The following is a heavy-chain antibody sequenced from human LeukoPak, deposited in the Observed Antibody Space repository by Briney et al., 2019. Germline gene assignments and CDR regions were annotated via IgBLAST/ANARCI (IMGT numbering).Heavy chain of an antibody. V-gene: IGHV1-8*01. Sequence: ASVKVSCKASGYTFTSYGITWVRQAPGQGLEWMGWMNPNSGNTGYAQKFQGRVTMTRNTSISTAYMELSSLRSEDTAVYYCARGTYDSSGYYYSLDYWGQGTLVTVSS. D-gene: IGHD3-22*01. J-gene: IGHJ4*02. CDR2: MNPNSGNT. CDR3: ARGTYDSSGYYYSLDY. CDR1: GYTFTSYG.